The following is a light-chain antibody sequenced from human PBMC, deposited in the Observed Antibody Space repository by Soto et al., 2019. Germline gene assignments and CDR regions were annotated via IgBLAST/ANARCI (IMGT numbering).Light chain of an antibody. CDR2: RAS. J-gene: IGKJ3*01. V-gene: IGKV1-5*03. CDR3: QQYDTYSGT. Sequence: DVQRTECPSTLSATVGDRVTITCRASQTINTWLAWYQQKPGKAPKLLIYRASNLVSGVPSRFSGSGSGTEFTLTISSLQPDDFSIYYCQQYDTYSGTFGPGTKVDI. CDR1: QTINTW.